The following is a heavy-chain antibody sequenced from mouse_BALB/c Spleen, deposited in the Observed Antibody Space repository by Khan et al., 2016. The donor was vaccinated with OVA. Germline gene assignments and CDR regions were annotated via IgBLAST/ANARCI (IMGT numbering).Heavy chain of an antibody. CDR1: GYTFTSYT. CDR2: INPSSGYT. D-gene: IGHD3-1*01. CDR3: ARKSTRASY. Sequence: QVQLQQSGAELVKPGASVKMSCKASGYTFTSYTMHWVKQRPGQGLEWIGYINPSSGYTKYNQKVKDKATLTADKSSSTAYMQLSSLTSEDSAVYYCARKSTRASYWGQGTTLTVSS. J-gene: IGHJ2*01. V-gene: IGHV1-4*01.